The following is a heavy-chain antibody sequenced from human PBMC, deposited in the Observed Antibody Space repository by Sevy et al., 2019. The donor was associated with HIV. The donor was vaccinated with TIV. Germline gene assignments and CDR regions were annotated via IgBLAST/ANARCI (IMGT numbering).Heavy chain of an antibody. V-gene: IGHV3-33*01. CDR1: GLSFSSYG. CDR2: IWSDGTNK. D-gene: IGHD1-26*01. CDR3: ARDGGRGSYIPGYYHYYGMDV. Sequence: GGSLRLSCAASGLSFSSYGMHWVRQAPGKGLEGVAVIWSDGTNKYYADSVKGRFTISRDNSKNMLYLQMNSLRAEDTAVYYCARDGGRGSYIPGYYHYYGMDVWGQGTTVTVSS. J-gene: IGHJ6*02.